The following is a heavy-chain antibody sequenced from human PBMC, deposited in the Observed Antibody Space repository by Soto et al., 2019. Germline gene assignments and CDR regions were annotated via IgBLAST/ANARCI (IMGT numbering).Heavy chain of an antibody. CDR1: GGSISSGGYY. V-gene: IGHV4-31*03. CDR2: IYYSGST. J-gene: IGHJ4*02. D-gene: IGHD2-2*01. CDR3: ARVGYYSSTSCSPFDY. Sequence: QVQLQESGPGLVKPSQTLSLTCTVSGGSISSGGYYWSWIRQHPGKGLEWIGYIYYSGSTYCNPSLKSRVTISVDTSKNQFSLKLSSVTAADTAVYYCARVGYYSSTSCSPFDYWGQGTLVTVSS.